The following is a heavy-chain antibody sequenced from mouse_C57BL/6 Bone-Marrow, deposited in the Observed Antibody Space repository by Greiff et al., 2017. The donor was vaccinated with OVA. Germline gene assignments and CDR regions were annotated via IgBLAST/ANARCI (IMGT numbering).Heavy chain of an antibody. V-gene: IGHV5-17*01. D-gene: IGHD1-1*02. CDR2: ISSGSSTI. Sequence: EVQLQESGGGLVKPGGSLKLSCAASGFTFSDYGMHWVRQAPEKGLEWVAYISSGSSTIYYADTVKGRFTISRDNAKNTLFLQMTSLRSEDTAMYYCARRVGPLGYIDVWGTGTTVTVSS. CDR3: ARRVGPLGYIDV. J-gene: IGHJ1*03. CDR1: GFTFSDYG.